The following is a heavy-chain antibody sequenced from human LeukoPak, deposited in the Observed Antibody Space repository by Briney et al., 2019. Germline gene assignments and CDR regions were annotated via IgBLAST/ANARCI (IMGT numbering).Heavy chain of an antibody. D-gene: IGHD6-6*01. J-gene: IGHJ3*02. Sequence: GGSLRLSCAASGFTFSSYGMHWVRQAPGKGLEWVAVISYDGSNKYYADSVKGRFTISRDNSKNTLYLQMNSLRAEDTAVYYCATLQSSSSDAFDIWGQGTMVTVSS. CDR1: GFTFSSYG. CDR2: ISYDGSNK. CDR3: ATLQSSSSDAFDI. V-gene: IGHV3-30*03.